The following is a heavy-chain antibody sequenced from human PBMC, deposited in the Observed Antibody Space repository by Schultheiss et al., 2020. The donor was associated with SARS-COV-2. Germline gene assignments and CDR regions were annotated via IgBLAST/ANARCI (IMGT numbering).Heavy chain of an antibody. V-gene: IGHV3-48*04. D-gene: IGHD2-15*01. Sequence: GGSLRLSCAASGFTFSSYSMNWVRQAPGKGLEWVSYISSSSSTIYYADSVKGRFTISRDNANNSLYLQMNSLRAEDTAVYYCARGAVVPRGYWGQGTLVTVSS. CDR3: ARGAVVPRGY. CDR1: GFTFSSYS. J-gene: IGHJ4*02. CDR2: ISSSSSTI.